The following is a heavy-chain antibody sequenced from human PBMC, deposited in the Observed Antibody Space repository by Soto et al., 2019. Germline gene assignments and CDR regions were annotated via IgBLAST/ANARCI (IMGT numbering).Heavy chain of an antibody. CDR1: GGSMGSYY. Sequence: SETLSLTCTVSGGSMGSYYWGWFRQPQGKGLEWIGYIYYTGTTTYHPSLKSRVTISIDTSRNQFSLKLNSVTAADTAVYYCARLGGYYQAFDQWGQGSLVTVSS. CDR3: ARLGGYYQAFDQ. D-gene: IGHD2-21*02. V-gene: IGHV4-59*08. CDR2: IYYTGTT. J-gene: IGHJ4*02.